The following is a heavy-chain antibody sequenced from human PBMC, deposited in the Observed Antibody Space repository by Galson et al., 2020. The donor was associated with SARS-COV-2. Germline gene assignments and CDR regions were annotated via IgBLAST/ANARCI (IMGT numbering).Heavy chain of an antibody. V-gene: IGHV5-51*01. CDR1: GYSFTSYW. J-gene: IGHJ4*02. CDR2: IYPDYSDT. D-gene: IGHD3-10*01. Sequence: GESLKISCKGSGYSFTSYWIGWVRQMPGKGLEWMGIIYPDYSDTRYSPTFQGQVTISADKSISTAYLQWSSLKASDTAMYYCARLVAVRGVKGGYYFDYWGQGTLVTVSS. CDR3: ARLVAVRGVKGGYYFDY.